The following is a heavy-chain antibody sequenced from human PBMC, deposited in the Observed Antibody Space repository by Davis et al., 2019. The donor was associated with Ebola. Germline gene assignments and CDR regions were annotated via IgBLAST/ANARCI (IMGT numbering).Heavy chain of an antibody. CDR3: ARDPGYCSSTSCLDY. D-gene: IGHD2-2*01. V-gene: IGHV1-18*04. CDR1: GYTFTSYY. Sequence: ASVKVSCKASGYTFTSYYMHWVRQAPGQGLEWMGWISAYNGNTNYAQKLQGRVTMTTDTSTSTAYMELRSLRSDDTAVYYCARDPGYCSSTSCLDYWGQGTLVTVSS. J-gene: IGHJ4*02. CDR2: ISAYNGNT.